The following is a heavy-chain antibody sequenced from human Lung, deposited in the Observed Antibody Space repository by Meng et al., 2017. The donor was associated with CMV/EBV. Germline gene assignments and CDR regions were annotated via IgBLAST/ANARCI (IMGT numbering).Heavy chain of an antibody. CDR1: GYSIGSGYF. D-gene: IGHD4-23*01. CDR2: IYHSGST. Sequence: SETLSLTCSVSGYSIGSGYFWGWIRQPPGKGLEWVGSIYHSGSTYHNPSLKSRVTISADSPRNQFSLKLISVTAADTAAYYCARMGARGGNSLLDYWGQGTLVTVS. V-gene: IGHV4-38-2*02. J-gene: IGHJ4*02. CDR3: ARMGARGGNSLLDY.